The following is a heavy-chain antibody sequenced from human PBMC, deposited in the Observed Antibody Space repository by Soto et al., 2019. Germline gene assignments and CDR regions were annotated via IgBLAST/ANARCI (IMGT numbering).Heavy chain of an antibody. CDR2: ISYDGNTE. CDR1: GFTFSSYG. Sequence: QVQLVESGGGVVQPGRSLRLSCAASGFTFSSYGMHWVRQAPGKGLEWVAFISYDGNTEYYTDSVKGRFTISRDTSKNTLDLQMNSLRVEDAALYMCATEGSGGWLQYWYFDLWGRGTPVTVSS. CDR3: ATEGSGGWLQYWYFDL. V-gene: IGHV3-30*03. D-gene: IGHD5-12*01. J-gene: IGHJ2*01.